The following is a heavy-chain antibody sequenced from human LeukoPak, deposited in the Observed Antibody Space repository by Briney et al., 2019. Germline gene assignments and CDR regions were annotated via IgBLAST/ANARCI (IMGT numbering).Heavy chain of an antibody. Sequence: QSGGSLRLSCAASGFTFSSYAMSWVRQAPGKGLEWVSAISGSGGSTYYADSVKGRFTISRDSSKNTLYLQMNSLRAEDTAVYYCAKDFRSSSGWYSIRAAFDYWGQGTLVTVSS. J-gene: IGHJ4*02. CDR2: ISGSGGST. CDR1: GFTFSSYA. V-gene: IGHV3-23*01. CDR3: AKDFRSSSGWYSIRAAFDY. D-gene: IGHD6-19*01.